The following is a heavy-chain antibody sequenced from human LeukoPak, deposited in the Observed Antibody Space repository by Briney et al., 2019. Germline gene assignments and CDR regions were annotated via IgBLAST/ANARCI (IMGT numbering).Heavy chain of an antibody. CDR2: ISAYNGNT. CDR3: ARDGYSSSSYYYYYYMDV. V-gene: IGHV1-18*01. CDR1: GYTFTSYG. J-gene: IGHJ6*03. Sequence: ASVKVSCKASGYTFTSYGISWVRQAPGQGLEWMGWISAYNGNTNYAQKLQGRVTMTTDTSTSTAYMELRSLRSDDTAVYYCARDGYSSSSYYYYYYMDVWGKGTTVTVSS. D-gene: IGHD6-6*01.